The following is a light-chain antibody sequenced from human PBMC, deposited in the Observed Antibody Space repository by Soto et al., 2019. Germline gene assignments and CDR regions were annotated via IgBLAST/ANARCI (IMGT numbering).Light chain of an antibody. CDR3: QQFNSWPPT. Sequence: EIVLTQSPATLSVSPGERVTLSCRASQSVRIHFAWYQQKPGQAPSLLSYGASTRAAGIPARFSGSGSGTEFTLTISSLQSEDFAVYYCQQFNSWPPTFGQGTKVEIK. CDR2: GAS. V-gene: IGKV3-15*01. J-gene: IGKJ1*01. CDR1: QSVRIH.